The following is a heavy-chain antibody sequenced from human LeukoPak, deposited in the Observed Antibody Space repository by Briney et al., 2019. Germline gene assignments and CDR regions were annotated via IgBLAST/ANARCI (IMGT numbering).Heavy chain of an antibody. CDR2: ISSSSSYT. Sequence: PGRSLRLSCAASGLTFSAHYTSWIRHAPGKGLEWVSYISSSSSYTNYADSVKGRFTFSRDNAKNSLYLQMNSMRAEDTAVYYCARDRSATDYWGQGTLVTVSS. J-gene: IGHJ4*02. V-gene: IGHV3-11*05. CDR1: GLTFSAHY. CDR3: ARDRSATDY.